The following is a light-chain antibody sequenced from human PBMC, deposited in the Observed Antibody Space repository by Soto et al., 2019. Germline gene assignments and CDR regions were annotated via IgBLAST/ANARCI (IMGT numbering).Light chain of an antibody. CDR2: GPS. J-gene: IGKJ4*01. V-gene: IGKV3-20*01. Sequence: EIVLTQSPGTLSLSPGERATLSCRASQSVSSSYLAWYQQKPGQAPRLLIYGPSNRATGIPDRFSGSGSGPEFTLTINSLQSEDFAIYYCQPYNNWPLTFGGGTTGDIK. CDR3: QPYNNWPLT. CDR1: QSVSSSY.